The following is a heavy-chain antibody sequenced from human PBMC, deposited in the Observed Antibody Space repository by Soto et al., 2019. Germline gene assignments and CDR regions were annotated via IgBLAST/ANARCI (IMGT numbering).Heavy chain of an antibody. J-gene: IGHJ4*02. V-gene: IGHV4-39*01. CDR3: ARQVYGSGSYAYYFDQ. Sequence: QLQLQESGPGLVKPSDTLSLTCTVSGGSISSSNYYWGWVRQPPGKGLEWIGTIYYSGTTYYNPSLKSRLTISVDTSKSQFSLRLTSVTAADTAVYYCARQVYGSGSYAYYFDQWGQGTLVTVSS. D-gene: IGHD3-10*01. CDR2: IYYSGTT. CDR1: GGSISSSNYY.